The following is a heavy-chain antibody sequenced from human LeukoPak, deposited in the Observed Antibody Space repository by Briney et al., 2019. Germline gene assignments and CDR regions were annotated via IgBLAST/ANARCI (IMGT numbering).Heavy chain of an antibody. J-gene: IGHJ4*01. CDR3: IREVQVRASASLGL. CDR1: GFTISGFW. CDR2: MNSAGTTK. Sequence: GGSLRLSCAAYGFTISGFWMHWVRQVPGGGLVWVARMNSAGTTKNYADSVKGRFTISRDNVRNTLHLQMNNLSLEDTAVYFCIREVQVRASASLGLWGRGTLVTVS. V-gene: IGHV3-74*01. D-gene: IGHD1-1*01.